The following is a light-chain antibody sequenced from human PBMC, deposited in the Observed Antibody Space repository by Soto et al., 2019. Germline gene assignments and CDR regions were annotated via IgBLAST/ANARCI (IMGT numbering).Light chain of an antibody. CDR3: QQHSNWPWT. CDR2: DAS. CDR1: QSVSSY. Sequence: EIVLTQSPGTLSLSPGERATLSCRASQSVSSYLAWYQQKPGQAPRFLIYDASNRATGIPARFSGSGSGTDFTLTISSLEPEDFAVYYCQQHSNWPWTFGQGTKVDIK. J-gene: IGKJ1*01. V-gene: IGKV3-11*01.